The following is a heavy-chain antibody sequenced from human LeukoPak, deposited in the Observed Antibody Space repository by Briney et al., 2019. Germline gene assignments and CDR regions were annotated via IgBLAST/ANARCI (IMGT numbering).Heavy chain of an antibody. Sequence: SETLSLTCSVSGGSISRSPFCWAWTRQPPGKGLEWIGSVCNRGSPYYNPSLKSRVTISSDTSKNQFSLSLTSVTAADTAVYYCARDQLGSDFDLYYFDFWCQGALVTVSS. CDR1: GGSISRSPFC. V-gene: IGHV4-39*07. CDR2: VCNRGSP. CDR3: ARDQLGSDFDLYYFDF. J-gene: IGHJ4*02. D-gene: IGHD2-21*01.